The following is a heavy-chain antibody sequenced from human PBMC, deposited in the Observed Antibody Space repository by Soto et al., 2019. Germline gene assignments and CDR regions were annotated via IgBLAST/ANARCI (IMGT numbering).Heavy chain of an antibody. CDR1: GFTFNNYA. Sequence: PGGSLRLSCAASGFTFNNYAMNWVRQAPGKGLEWVSAITGSGGGTYYADSVKGRFTISRDNSKNTLYLQMHSLRADDTAVYYCAKEWGGRGYSGYETNWFDPWGQGTLVTVSS. CDR2: ITGSGGGT. CDR3: AKEWGGRGYSGYETNWFDP. J-gene: IGHJ5*02. D-gene: IGHD5-12*01. V-gene: IGHV3-23*01.